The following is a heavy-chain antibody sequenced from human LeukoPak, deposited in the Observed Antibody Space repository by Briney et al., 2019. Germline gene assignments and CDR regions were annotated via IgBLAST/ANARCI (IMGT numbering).Heavy chain of an antibody. V-gene: IGHV3-21*01. J-gene: IGHJ4*02. Sequence: GGSLRLSCAASGFTFNTYSMNWVRQAPGKGLEWVSFISSSSSYIDYADSVKGRFTISRDNSKNTLYLQMNSLRAEDTAVYYCARLDYYGSRFDYWGQGTLVTVSS. D-gene: IGHD3-10*01. CDR2: ISSSSSYI. CDR3: ARLDYYGSRFDY. CDR1: GFTFNTYS.